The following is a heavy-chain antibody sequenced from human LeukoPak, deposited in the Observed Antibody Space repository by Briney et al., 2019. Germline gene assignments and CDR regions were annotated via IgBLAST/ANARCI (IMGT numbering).Heavy chain of an antibody. CDR3: AVDLASGTYDY. CDR1: GFTFSVYS. D-gene: IGHD3-10*01. J-gene: IGHJ4*02. CDR2: ISSSSSYI. Sequence: PGGPLRLSCAASGFTFSVYSMNWVRQAPGKGLEWVSSISSSSSYIYYADSVKGRFTISRDNAKNSLYLQMNSLRAEDTAVYYCAVDLASGTYDYWGQGTLVTVSS. V-gene: IGHV3-21*01.